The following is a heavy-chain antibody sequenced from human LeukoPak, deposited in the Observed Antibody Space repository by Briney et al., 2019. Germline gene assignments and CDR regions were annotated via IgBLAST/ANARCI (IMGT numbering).Heavy chain of an antibody. CDR1: GYTFSSNG. CDR2: ISAYNGNT. CDR3: ARDWSSYYYDSSGLSSLGPRSYYFDY. V-gene: IGHV1-18*01. J-gene: IGHJ4*02. D-gene: IGHD3-22*01. Sequence: ASVKVSCKASGYTFSSNGISWVRQAPGQGLEWMGWISAYNGNTNYAQKFQGRVTMTTDTSTSTAYMELRSLRSDDTAVYYCARDWSSYYYDSSGLSSLGPRSYYFDYWGQGTLVTVSS.